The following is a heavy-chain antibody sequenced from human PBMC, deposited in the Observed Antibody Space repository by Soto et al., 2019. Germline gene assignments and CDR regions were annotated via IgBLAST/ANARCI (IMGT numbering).Heavy chain of an antibody. V-gene: IGHV4-4*02. Sequence: QVQLQESGPGLVKPSGTLSLTCAVSGGSISSSNWWSWVRQPPGKGLEWIGEIYHSGSTNYNPSLKSRVTISVDKSKNQLSLEVSSVTAADTAVYYCARDHYYGSGSHASTYYYYYGMDVWGQGTTLTVSS. CDR1: GGSISSSNW. D-gene: IGHD3-10*01. CDR3: ARDHYYGSGSHASTYYYYYGMDV. CDR2: IYHSGST. J-gene: IGHJ6*02.